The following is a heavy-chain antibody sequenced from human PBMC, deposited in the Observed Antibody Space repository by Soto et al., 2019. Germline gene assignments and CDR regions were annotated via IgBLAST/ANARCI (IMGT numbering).Heavy chain of an antibody. D-gene: IGHD3-3*01. CDR3: ARSGVWSGFYYYGMDV. V-gene: IGHV3-21*01. Sequence: KPGGSLRLSCAASGFTFSSYSMNWVRQAPGKGLEWVSSISSSSSYIYYADSVKGRFTISRDNAKNSLYLQMNSLRAEDTAVYYCARSGVWSGFYYYGMDVWGQGXTVTVSS. J-gene: IGHJ6*02. CDR2: ISSSSSYI. CDR1: GFTFSSYS.